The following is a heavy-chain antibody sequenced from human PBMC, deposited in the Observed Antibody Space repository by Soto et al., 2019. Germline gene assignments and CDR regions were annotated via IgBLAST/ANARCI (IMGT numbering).Heavy chain of an antibody. Sequence: KTSETLSLTCSVSGVSTSSYFWSWIRQAPGGGLEWIGYTYHRGSTNYSPSLKSRVAISLDTSENQFSLKVNSVTAADTAVYYCAKIGGYHGPLDYWGQGTPVTVSS. CDR1: GVSTSSYF. CDR2: TYHRGST. V-gene: IGHV4-59*01. CDR3: AKIGGYHGPLDY. D-gene: IGHD6-25*01. J-gene: IGHJ4*02.